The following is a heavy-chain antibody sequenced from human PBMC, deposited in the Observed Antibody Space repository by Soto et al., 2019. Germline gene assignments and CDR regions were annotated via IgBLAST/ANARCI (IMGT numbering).Heavy chain of an antibody. CDR1: GGSIISSSYY. D-gene: IGHD2-2*01. J-gene: IGHJ5*02. V-gene: IGHV4-39*01. CDR2: ICGSGST. Sequence: SETLSLTCTVSGGSIISSSYYWGWIRQPPVKWLEWIGSICGSGSTYYKPSLNIRCTISLGTSNNECSVEVSAVTASDTSVYXXAXLECISTSYYGAGNWFDPWGQGTLVTVSS. CDR3: AXLECISTSYYGAGNWFDP.